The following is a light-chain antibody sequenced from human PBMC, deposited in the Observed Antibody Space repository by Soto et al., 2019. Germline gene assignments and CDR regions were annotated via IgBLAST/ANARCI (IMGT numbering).Light chain of an antibody. CDR1: SSDVGGYNY. CDR2: DVS. CDR3: SSYTSSSFSLV. J-gene: IGLJ2*01. Sequence: QSALTQPASVSGSPGQSITISCTGTSSDVGGYNYVSWYQQHPGKAPKLMIYDVSNRPSGVSNRFSGSKSGNTASLTISGVQAEDEADYYCSSYTSSSFSLVFGGGTKLTVL. V-gene: IGLV2-14*01.